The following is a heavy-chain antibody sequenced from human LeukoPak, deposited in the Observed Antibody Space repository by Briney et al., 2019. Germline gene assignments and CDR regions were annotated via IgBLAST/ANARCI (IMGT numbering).Heavy chain of an antibody. CDR3: ARDSGGYYYDSSGYHYYYYYMDV. J-gene: IGHJ6*03. Sequence: GGSLRLSCAASGFTVSSNYMSWVRQAPGKGLEWVSVIYSGGSTYYADSVKGRFTISRDNSKNTLYLQMNSLRAEDTAVYYCARDSGGYYYDSSGYHYYYYYMDVWGKGTTVTISS. V-gene: IGHV3-66*01. D-gene: IGHD3-22*01. CDR1: GFTVSSNY. CDR2: IYSGGST.